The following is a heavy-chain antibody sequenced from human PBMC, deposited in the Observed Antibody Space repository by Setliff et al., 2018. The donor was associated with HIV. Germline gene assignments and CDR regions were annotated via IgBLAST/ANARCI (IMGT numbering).Heavy chain of an antibody. CDR1: GGSFSVYY. D-gene: IGHD6-6*01. J-gene: IGHJ5*02. CDR2: INHGGIT. Sequence: PSETLSLTCAVYGGSFSVYYWSWIRQPPGKGLEWIGEINHGGITNYNPSLKSRVIISVDLSKNQYSVKLSSVTAADTAVYYCARGTKLVWGRWFDPWGKGTRVTVSS. V-gene: IGHV4-34*01. CDR3: ARGTKLVWGRWFDP.